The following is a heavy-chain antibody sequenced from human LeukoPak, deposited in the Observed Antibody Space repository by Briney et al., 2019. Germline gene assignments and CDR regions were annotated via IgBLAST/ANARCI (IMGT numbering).Heavy chain of an antibody. Sequence: PGGSLRLSCVASGFTFSSYIMTWVRQAPGKGLEWVSTIKGSAEATFYADSVKDRFTISRDNSKNTLYLQMNSLRADDTALYFCARDHESSGYPTSDSWGQGALVTVSS. CDR1: GFTFSSYI. CDR3: ARDHESSGYPTSDS. V-gene: IGHV3-23*01. J-gene: IGHJ4*02. CDR2: IKGSAEAT. D-gene: IGHD3-22*01.